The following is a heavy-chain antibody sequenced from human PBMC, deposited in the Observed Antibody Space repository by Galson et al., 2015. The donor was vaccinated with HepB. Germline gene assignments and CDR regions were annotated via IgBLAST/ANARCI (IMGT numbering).Heavy chain of an antibody. CDR2: ISWNSGSI. J-gene: IGHJ6*03. CDR1: GSTFDDYA. D-gene: IGHD1-1*01. Sequence: SLRLSCAASGSTFDDYAMQWVRQAPGKGLEWVSGISWNSGSIGYADSVKGRFTISIDKSKNILYLQMNRLRVGDTAIYFCAKGSPTSFYNYYMDVWGKGTTVIVSS. V-gene: IGHV3-9*01. CDR3: AKGSPTSFYNYYMDV.